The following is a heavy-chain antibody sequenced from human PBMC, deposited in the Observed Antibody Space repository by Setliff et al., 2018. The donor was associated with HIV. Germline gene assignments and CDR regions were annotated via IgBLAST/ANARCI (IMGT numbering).Heavy chain of an antibody. CDR1: GYTFIGYY. Sequence: GASVKVSCKASGYTFIGYYMHWVRQAPGQGLEWMGWINPNSGDTNYAQKFQGRVTMTRDTSISTAYMDLSRLRSDDTAVYYCARGAIGVYWYFDLWGRGTLVTVSS. D-gene: IGHD3-16*01. J-gene: IGHJ2*01. CDR3: ARGAIGVYWYFDL. CDR2: INPNSGDT. V-gene: IGHV1-2*02.